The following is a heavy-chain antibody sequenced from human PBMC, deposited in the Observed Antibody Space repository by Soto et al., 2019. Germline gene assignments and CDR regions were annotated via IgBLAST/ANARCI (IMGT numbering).Heavy chain of an antibody. Sequence: EVQLLESGGGLVQPGGSLRLSCAASGFTFGSFGMSWVRQAPGKGLEWVSAISATAGSTYYANSVKGRFTFSRDNSKNTLYLQMNGLRADDTAVYYCAKDRGFSYGYGFDYWGQGTLVTVSS. J-gene: IGHJ4*02. D-gene: IGHD5-18*01. CDR1: GFTFGSFG. V-gene: IGHV3-23*01. CDR2: ISATAGST. CDR3: AKDRGFSYGYGFDY.